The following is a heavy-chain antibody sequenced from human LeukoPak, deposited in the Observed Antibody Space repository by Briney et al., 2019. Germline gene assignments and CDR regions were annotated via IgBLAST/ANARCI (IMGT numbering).Heavy chain of an antibody. V-gene: IGHV3-49*04. D-gene: IGHD6-13*01. J-gene: IGHJ4*02. CDR1: GFTFSNAW. Sequence: AGGSLRLSCAASGFTFSNAWMSWVRQAPGKGLEWVGFIRSKAYGGTTEYAASVKGRFTISRDDSKSIAYLQMNSLKTEDTGVYYCTRVRSSWYYFDYWGQGTLVTVSS. CDR3: TRVRSSWYYFDY. CDR2: IRSKAYGGTT.